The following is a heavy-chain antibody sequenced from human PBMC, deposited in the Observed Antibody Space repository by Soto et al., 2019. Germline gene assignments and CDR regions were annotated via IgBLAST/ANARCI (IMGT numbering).Heavy chain of an antibody. CDR1: GFTFDDYA. Sequence: VQLVASGGGLVQPGRYLRLSCAASGFTFDDYAMHWFRQAPGKVLECVSGLSWSSGSIGYADSVKGRFTISRDNDKNSLYLQMNSLRAEDTALYYCAKDISRGLRTVFDYWGQGTLVTVSS. CDR3: AKDISRGLRTVFDY. CDR2: LSWSSGSI. V-gene: IGHV3-9*01. D-gene: IGHD4-17*01. J-gene: IGHJ4*02.